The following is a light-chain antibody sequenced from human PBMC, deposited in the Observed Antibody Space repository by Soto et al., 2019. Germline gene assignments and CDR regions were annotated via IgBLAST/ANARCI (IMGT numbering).Light chain of an antibody. CDR2: EVS. CDR1: SSDVGGYTY. Sequence: QSALTQPPSASGSPGQSVTISCTGTSSDVGGYTYVSWYQQHPGKAPKLIIYEVSKRPSGVPDRFSGSKSGNTASLTLSGLQAEDEGDYHCSSFAGSNNLYVFGPGTKLTVL. J-gene: IGLJ1*01. CDR3: SSFAGSNNLYV. V-gene: IGLV2-8*01.